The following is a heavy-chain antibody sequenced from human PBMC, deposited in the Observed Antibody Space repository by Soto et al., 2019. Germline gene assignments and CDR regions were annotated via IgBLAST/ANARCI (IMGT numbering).Heavy chain of an antibody. CDR1: GFTFSSYA. Sequence: LCLSCAASGFTFSSYAMSWVRQAPGKGLEWVSAISGSGGSTYYADSVKGRFTISRDNSKNTLYLQMNSLRAEDTAVYYCAKVLRYDFWSGYRGFDYGGQGTLVTVAS. CDR3: AKVLRYDFWSGYRGFDY. CDR2: ISGSGGST. V-gene: IGHV3-23*01. J-gene: IGHJ4*02. D-gene: IGHD3-3*01.